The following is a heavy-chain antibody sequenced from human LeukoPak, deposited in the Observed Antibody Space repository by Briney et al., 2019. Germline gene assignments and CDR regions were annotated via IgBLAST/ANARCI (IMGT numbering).Heavy chain of an antibody. CDR1: GFTFSSYW. CDR2: ISGDGGST. J-gene: IGHJ4*02. D-gene: IGHD4-23*01. V-gene: IGHV3-43*02. CDR3: AKDRLGGYGGNDY. Sequence: GGSLRLSCAASGFTFSSYWMHWVRQAPGKGLEWVSLISGDGGSTYYADSVKGRFTISRDNSKNSLYLQMNSLRTKDTALYYCAKDRLGGYGGNDYWGQGTLVTVSS.